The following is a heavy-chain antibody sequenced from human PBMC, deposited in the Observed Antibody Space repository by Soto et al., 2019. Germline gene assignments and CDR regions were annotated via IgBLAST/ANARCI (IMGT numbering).Heavy chain of an antibody. D-gene: IGHD2-8*01. J-gene: IGHJ6*02. CDR1: GDSVSSNSAA. Sequence: SQTLSLTCAISGDSVSSNSAACNWIRQSPSRGLEWLGRTYYRSKWYNDYAVSVKSRITINPDTSKNQFSLQLNSVTPEDTAVYYCARARHCTNGVCYRRVYYYYGMDVWGQGTTVTVSS. V-gene: IGHV6-1*01. CDR3: ARARHCTNGVCYRRVYYYYGMDV. CDR2: TYYRSKWYN.